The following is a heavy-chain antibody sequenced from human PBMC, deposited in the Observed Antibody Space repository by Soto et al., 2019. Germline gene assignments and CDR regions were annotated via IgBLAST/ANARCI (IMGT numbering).Heavy chain of an antibody. Sequence: GGSLRLSCAVSGFPFINYYMSWIRQAPGKGLEWLADISSSFVSMHYADSVKDRFSISRDNANNSLFLQMNSLRADDTAVYYCARVSATGWVVNGREYFDYWGQGALVTVSS. CDR1: GFPFINYY. V-gene: IGHV3-11*01. CDR3: ARVSATGWVVNGREYFDY. J-gene: IGHJ4*02. D-gene: IGHD3-9*01. CDR2: ISSSFVSM.